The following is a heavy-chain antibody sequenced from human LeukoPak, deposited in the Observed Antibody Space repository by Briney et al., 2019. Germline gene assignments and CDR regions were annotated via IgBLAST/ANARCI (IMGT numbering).Heavy chain of an antibody. CDR3: ARSFSLWFGGNAFDI. D-gene: IGHD3-10*01. J-gene: IGHJ3*02. Sequence: PSETLSLTCTVSGGSISSYYWGWIRQPPGKGLEWIGSIYYSGSAYYNPSLKSRVTISVDTSKNQFSLKLSSVTAADTAVYYCARSFSLWFGGNAFDIWGQGTMVTVSS. CDR2: IYYSGSA. CDR1: GGSISSYY. V-gene: IGHV4-39*07.